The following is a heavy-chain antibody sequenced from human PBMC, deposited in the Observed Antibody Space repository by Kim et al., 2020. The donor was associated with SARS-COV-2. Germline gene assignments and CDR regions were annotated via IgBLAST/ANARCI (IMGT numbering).Heavy chain of an antibody. CDR1: GGTFSSYA. D-gene: IGHD3-22*01. V-gene: IGHV1-69*13. CDR3: ARDPLHYYDSSGYYYDDY. CDR2: IIPIFGTA. Sequence: SVKVSCKASGGTFSSYAISWVRQAPGQGLEWMGGIIPIFGTANYAQKFQGRVTITADESTSTAYMELSSLRSEDTAVYYCARDPLHYYDSSGYYYDDYWGQGTLVTVAS. J-gene: IGHJ4*02.